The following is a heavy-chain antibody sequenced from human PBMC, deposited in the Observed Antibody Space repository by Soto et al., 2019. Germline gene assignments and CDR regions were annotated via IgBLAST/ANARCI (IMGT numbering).Heavy chain of an antibody. D-gene: IGHD3-22*01. CDR3: AKMVYYDSCGLNWFDS. Sequence: EVQFLESGGGLVQPGESLTLSCTASGFTFKNYAMTWVRQAPGKGLEWVSTLNGGGGTADYADSVKGRFAISRDNSKNTLSLEMNSLSAEDTAIYYCAKMVYYDSCGLNWFDSWGQGILVTVSS. CDR2: LNGGGGTA. V-gene: IGHV3-23*01. J-gene: IGHJ5*01. CDR1: GFTFKNYA.